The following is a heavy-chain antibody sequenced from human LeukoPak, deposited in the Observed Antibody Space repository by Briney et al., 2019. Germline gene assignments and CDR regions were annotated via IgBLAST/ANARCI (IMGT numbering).Heavy chain of an antibody. V-gene: IGHV1-69*13. J-gene: IGHJ4*02. Sequence: ASVKVSCKASGGTFSSYSISWVRQAPGQGLEWMGGILPIFGTANYAQNFQRRVTITADESTSTAYMELSSLRSEDTAVYYCARATRRGYSYGPFDYWGQGTLVTVSS. CDR1: GGTFSSYS. D-gene: IGHD5-18*01. CDR2: ILPIFGTA. CDR3: ARATRRGYSYGPFDY.